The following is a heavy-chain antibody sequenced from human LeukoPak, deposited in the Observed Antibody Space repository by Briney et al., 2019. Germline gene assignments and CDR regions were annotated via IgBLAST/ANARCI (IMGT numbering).Heavy chain of an antibody. Sequence: ASVKVSCKASGYSFTSYGISWVRQAPGQGLEWMGWISTYNGNTNYAQKVQGRVTMTTDTSTSTAYMELRSLRSDDTAVYYCAKGVGTALVHTNLDYWGQGTLVTVSS. D-gene: IGHD5-18*01. CDR3: AKGVGTALVHTNLDY. CDR1: GYSFTSYG. J-gene: IGHJ4*02. CDR2: ISTYNGNT. V-gene: IGHV1-18*01.